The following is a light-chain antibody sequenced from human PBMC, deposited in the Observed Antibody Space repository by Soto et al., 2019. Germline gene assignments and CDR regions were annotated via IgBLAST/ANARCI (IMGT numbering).Light chain of an antibody. J-gene: IGLJ1*01. CDR2: DVR. V-gene: IGLV2-14*01. CDR3: SSYTSISTYV. CDR1: SSDVGGYNF. Sequence: QSALTQPASLSGSPGQSIASSCTGTSSDVGGYNFVSWYQQHPGKAPKLMIYDVRNRPSGVSNRFSGSKSVNTASLTISGLQAEDEADYYCSSYTSISTYVFGTGTKVTVL.